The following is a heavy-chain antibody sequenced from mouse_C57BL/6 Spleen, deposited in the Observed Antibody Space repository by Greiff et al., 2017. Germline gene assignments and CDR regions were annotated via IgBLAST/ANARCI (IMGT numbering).Heavy chain of an antibody. CDR3: ARPFYYYGSSHYAMDY. CDR2: IYPGSGST. D-gene: IGHD1-1*01. CDR1: GYTFTSYW. Sequence: QVQLKQPGAELVKPGASVKMSCKASGYTFTSYWITWVKQRPGQGLEWIGDIYPGSGSTNYNEKFKSKATLTVDTSSSTAYMQLSSLTSEDSAVYYGARPFYYYGSSHYAMDYWGQGTSVTVSS. V-gene: IGHV1-55*01. J-gene: IGHJ4*01.